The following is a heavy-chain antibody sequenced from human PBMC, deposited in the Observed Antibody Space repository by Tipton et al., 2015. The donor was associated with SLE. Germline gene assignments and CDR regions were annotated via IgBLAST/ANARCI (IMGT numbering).Heavy chain of an antibody. CDR3: ARLLIPAGAFGI. J-gene: IGHJ3*02. CDR1: GGSISSGSYY. Sequence: TLSLTCTVSGGSISSGSYYWGWFRQPPGKGLEWIGRSYYSGSTYYNPSLKSRVTISVDTSKNQFSLKLSSVTAADTAVYYCARLLIPAGAFGIWGQGTMVTVSS. V-gene: IGHV4-39*07. CDR2: SYYSGST. D-gene: IGHD3-16*01.